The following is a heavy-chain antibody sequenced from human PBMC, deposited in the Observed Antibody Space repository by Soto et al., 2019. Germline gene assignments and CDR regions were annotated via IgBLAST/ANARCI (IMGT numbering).Heavy chain of an antibody. D-gene: IGHD2-21*02. CDR1: GFTFSSYS. CDR3: AKENLVVVTSGDFDN. Sequence: EVQLVESGGGLVKPGGSLRLSCAASGFTFSSYSMNWVRQAPGKGLEWVSSISGSGDTTHHADSVKGRFSISRDNSKDTLYLQMNSLRADDTALYYCAKENLVVVTSGDFDNWGQGTLVTVSS. V-gene: IGHV3-21*04. J-gene: IGHJ4*02. CDR2: ISGSGDTT.